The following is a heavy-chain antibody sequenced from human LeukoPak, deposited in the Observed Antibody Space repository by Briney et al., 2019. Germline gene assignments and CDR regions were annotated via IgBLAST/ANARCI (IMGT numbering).Heavy chain of an antibody. CDR2: IIPILGIA. D-gene: IGHD3-3*01. Sequence: ASVKVSCKASGGTFSSYAISWVRQAPGQGLKWMGRIIPILGIANYAQKFQGRVTITADKSTSTAYMELSSLRSEDTAVYYCARDLGDFWSGSVPWGQGTLVTVSS. J-gene: IGHJ5*02. CDR3: ARDLGDFWSGSVP. V-gene: IGHV1-69*04. CDR1: GGTFSSYA.